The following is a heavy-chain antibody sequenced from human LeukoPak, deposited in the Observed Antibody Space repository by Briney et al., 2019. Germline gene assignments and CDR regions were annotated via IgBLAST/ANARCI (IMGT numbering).Heavy chain of an antibody. CDR3: AKPTYYYDSSGYSSWADYFDY. CDR1: GFTFSSYG. J-gene: IGHJ4*02. V-gene: IGHV3-30*18. Sequence: GGSLRLSCAASGFTFSSYGMHWVRQAPGKGLEWVAVISYDGSNKYYADSVKGRFTISRDNSKNTLYLQMNSLRAEDTAVYYCAKPTYYYDSSGYSSWADYFDYWGRGTLVTVSS. CDR2: ISYDGSNK. D-gene: IGHD3-22*01.